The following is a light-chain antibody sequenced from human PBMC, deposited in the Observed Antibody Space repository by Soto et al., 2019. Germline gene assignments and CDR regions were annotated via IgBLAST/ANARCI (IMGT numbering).Light chain of an antibody. Sequence: DIQLTQSPSTLSASVGDRVTITCRASQSISSWLAWYQQKPGKAPKFLIYKTSNLESGVPSRFSGSGSGTEFTLTLSGLQPDDFAPYYCQYYNNYCWTFGQGTKVEIK. CDR1: QSISSW. CDR3: QYYNNYCWT. J-gene: IGKJ1*01. CDR2: KTS. V-gene: IGKV1-5*03.